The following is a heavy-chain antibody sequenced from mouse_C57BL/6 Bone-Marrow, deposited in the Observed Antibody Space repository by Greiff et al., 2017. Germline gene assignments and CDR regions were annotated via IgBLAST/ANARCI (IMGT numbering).Heavy chain of an antibody. CDR3: ARAAHFDY. D-gene: IGHD3-1*01. V-gene: IGHV5-16*01. Sequence: EVKLMESEGGLVQPGSSMKLSCTASGFTFSDYYMAWVRQVPEKGLEWVANINYDGSSTYYLDSLKSRFIISRDNAKNILYLQMSSLKSEDTATYYCARAAHFDYWGQGTTLTVSS. CDR1: GFTFSDYY. CDR2: INYDGSST. J-gene: IGHJ2*01.